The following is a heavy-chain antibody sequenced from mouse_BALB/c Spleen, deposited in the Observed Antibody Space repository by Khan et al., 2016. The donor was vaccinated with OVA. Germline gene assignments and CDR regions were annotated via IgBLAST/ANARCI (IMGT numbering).Heavy chain of an antibody. D-gene: IGHD1-1*01. V-gene: IGHV5-6*01. CDR1: GFTFSTYG. Sequence: EVMLVESGGDLVKPEGSLKLSCAASGFTFSTYGMSWVHQTPDKRLEWVATISSGGSYTYYPDSVQGRFTISRDNAKNTLYLQMSSLKSEDTAMFYCARLAYYYDSEGFAYWGQGTLVTVSA. CDR3: ARLAYYYDSEGFAY. J-gene: IGHJ3*01. CDR2: ISSGGSYT.